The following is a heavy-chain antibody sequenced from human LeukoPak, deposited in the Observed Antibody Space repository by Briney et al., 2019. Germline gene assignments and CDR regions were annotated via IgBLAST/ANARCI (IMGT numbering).Heavy chain of an antibody. CDR1: GGSISSSSYY. V-gene: IGHV4-39*01. J-gene: IGHJ6*03. CDR2: IYYSGST. D-gene: IGHD6-13*01. CDR3: ARVGGIAAAGTPLYYYYYMDV. Sequence: SETLSLTCTVSGGSISSSSYYWGWIRQPPGKGLEWIGSIYYSGSTYYNPSLKSRVTISVDTSKNQFSLKLSSVTAADTAVYYCARVGGIAAAGTPLYYYYYMDVWGKGTTVTVSS.